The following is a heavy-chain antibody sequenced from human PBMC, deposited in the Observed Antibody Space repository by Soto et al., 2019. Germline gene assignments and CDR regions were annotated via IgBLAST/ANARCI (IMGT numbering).Heavy chain of an antibody. CDR1: GGTFSSYS. CDR3: ARDPRITIFGVVTLVGMDV. V-gene: IGHV1-69*13. Sequence: SVKVSCKASGGTFSSYSISWVLQAPGQGLEWMGGIIPIFGTANYAQKFQGRVTITADESTSTAYMELSSLRSEDTAVYYCARDPRITIFGVVTLVGMDVWGQGTTVTVSS. J-gene: IGHJ6*02. D-gene: IGHD3-3*01. CDR2: IIPIFGTA.